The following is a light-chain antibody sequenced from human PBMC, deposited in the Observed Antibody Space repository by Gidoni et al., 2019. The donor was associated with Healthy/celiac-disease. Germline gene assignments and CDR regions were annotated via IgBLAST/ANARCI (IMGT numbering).Light chain of an antibody. CDR3: QQRSNLLT. CDR2: DAS. J-gene: IGKJ4*01. V-gene: IGKV3-11*01. CDR1: QSVSSY. Sequence: EIVSTQSPATLSLAPGERATLSCRASQSVSSYLAWYQQKPGQAPRLLLYDASNRATRIPARFSGSGSGTDFTLTISSLEPEDFAVYYCQQRSNLLTFGGGTKVEIK.